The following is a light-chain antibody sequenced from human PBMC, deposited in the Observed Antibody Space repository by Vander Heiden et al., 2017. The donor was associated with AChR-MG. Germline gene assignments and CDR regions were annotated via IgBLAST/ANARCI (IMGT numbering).Light chain of an antibody. CDR2: AAS. Sequence: IQTTQSPSSLPAPVGERVIITCRASKTTSSYLNWSKQTPGKAPKLLISAASSLPGGVPSRFSSSGSGTDFTLTISRLQPEDFATYYCQQCDITPQTFGQGTKVEI. CDR1: KTTSSY. J-gene: IGKJ1*01. V-gene: IGKV1-39*01. CDR3: QQCDITPQT.